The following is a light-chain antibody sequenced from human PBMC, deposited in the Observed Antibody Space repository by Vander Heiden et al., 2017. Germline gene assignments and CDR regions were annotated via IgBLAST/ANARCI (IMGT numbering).Light chain of an antibody. CDR2: SAS. V-gene: IGKV1-39*01. CDR1: QSISTY. CDR3: QQSYSTPLT. Sequence: DIPMTQSPSSLSASVGERVTITCRASQSISTYLNWYQQKPGKAPKVLIYSASSLQSGVPSRFSGSGSGTDYTLTISSLQPEDFATYYCQQSYSTPLTFGGGTKVEIK. J-gene: IGKJ4*01.